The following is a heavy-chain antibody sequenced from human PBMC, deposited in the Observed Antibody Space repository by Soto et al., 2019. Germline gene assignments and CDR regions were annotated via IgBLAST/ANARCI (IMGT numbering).Heavy chain of an antibody. J-gene: IGHJ5*02. V-gene: IGHV6-1*01. D-gene: IGHD1-26*01. CDR1: GDSVSSNSAA. CDR3: ARDRTSGTYNYNWFDP. Sequence: PSQTLSLTCAISGDSVSSNSAAWNWIRQSPSRGLEWLGRTYYRSRWYSDYAGSLKSRITINPDTSSNQFSLQLHSVTPEDTAVYYCARDRTSGTYNYNWFDPWGQGTLVTVSS. CDR2: TYYRSRWYS.